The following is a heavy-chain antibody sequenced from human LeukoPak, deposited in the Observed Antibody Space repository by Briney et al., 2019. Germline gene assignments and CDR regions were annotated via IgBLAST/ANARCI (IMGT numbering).Heavy chain of an antibody. Sequence: ASVKVSCKASGYTFTNFGISWVRQAPGQGLEWLGWISAGNDVTNYAQKLQGRVTMTTDTSTSTAYMELRSLRSDDTAVYYCAREPYYYDSSGRFDYWGQGTLVTVSS. D-gene: IGHD3-22*01. CDR1: GYTFTNFG. CDR2: ISAGNDVT. J-gene: IGHJ4*02. CDR3: AREPYYYDSSGRFDY. V-gene: IGHV1-18*01.